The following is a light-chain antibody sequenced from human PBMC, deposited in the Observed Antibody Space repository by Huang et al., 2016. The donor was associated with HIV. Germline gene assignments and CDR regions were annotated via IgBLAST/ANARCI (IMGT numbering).Light chain of an antibody. CDR1: QSISSY. Sequence: DIQMTQSPSSLSASVGDRVTITCRASQSISSYLNLYQQKPGKAPKLLIYAASSLQSGVPSRFSGSGSGTDVTLTISSLQPEDFATYYCQQSYSTLRYTFGQGTKLEIK. CDR3: QQSYSTLRYT. CDR2: AAS. V-gene: IGKV1-39*01. J-gene: IGKJ2*01.